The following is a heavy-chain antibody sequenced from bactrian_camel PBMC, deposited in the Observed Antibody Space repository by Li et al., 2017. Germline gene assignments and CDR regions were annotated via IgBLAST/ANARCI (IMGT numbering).Heavy chain of an antibody. J-gene: IGHJ4*01. CDR3: AAASVPTPTQCHDRLRFDEYNY. Sequence: QVQLVESGGGSVQAGGSLRLSCAVSGASVSNLNSTAWFRQAPGKSREGVAVLNPKTLITYYGDSVKGRFTISQDNGKNSVYLQMDSLKPEDTAAYVCAAASVPTPTQCHDRLRFDEYNYYGQGTQVTVS. V-gene: IGHV3S54*01. D-gene: IGHD1*01. CDR2: LNPKTLIT. CDR1: GASVSNLNS.